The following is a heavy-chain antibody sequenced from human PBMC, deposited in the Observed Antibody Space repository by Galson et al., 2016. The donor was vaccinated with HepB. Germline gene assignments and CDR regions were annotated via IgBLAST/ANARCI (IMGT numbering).Heavy chain of an antibody. Sequence: TLSLTCTVSGGFFNGYNWTWFRQPPEKGLEWIGYVSDTGRGSFNPSLKSRVTTSVDTSKRQFSLKLRSVTAADTAVYYCARDSRGWSDSWGEGTLVTVSS. CDR1: GGFFNGYN. V-gene: IGHV4-59*01. J-gene: IGHJ5*01. CDR3: ARDSRGWSDS. CDR2: VSDTGRG.